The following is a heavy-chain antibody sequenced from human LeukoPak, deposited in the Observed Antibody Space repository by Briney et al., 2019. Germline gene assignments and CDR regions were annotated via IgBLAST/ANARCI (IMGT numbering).Heavy chain of an antibody. CDR2: INHSGST. D-gene: IGHD2-2*02. CDR3: ARAVYCTSGGCYKTDYFDY. J-gene: IGHJ4*02. Sequence: SETLSLTCTVSGYSISSGYYWGWVRQPPGKGLEWIGSINHSGSTFYNPSLKSRVTMSVDTSNTHFSLQLTSVTAADTAVYYCARAVYCTSGGCYKTDYFDYWGQGTLATVSS. CDR1: GYSISSGYY. V-gene: IGHV4-38-2*02.